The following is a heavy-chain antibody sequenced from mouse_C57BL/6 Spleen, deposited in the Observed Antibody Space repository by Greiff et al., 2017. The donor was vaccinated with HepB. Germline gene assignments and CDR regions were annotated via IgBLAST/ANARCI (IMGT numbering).Heavy chain of an antibody. Sequence: VQLQQSGAELMKPGASVKLSCKATGYTFTGYWIEWVKQRPGHGLEWIGEILPGSGSTNYNEKFKGKATFTADTSSNTAYMQLSSLTTEDSAIYYCARWSNYYGSSYNWYFDVWGTGTTVTVSS. J-gene: IGHJ1*03. CDR3: ARWSNYYGSSYNWYFDV. D-gene: IGHD1-1*01. CDR2: ILPGSGST. V-gene: IGHV1-9*01. CDR1: GYTFTGYW.